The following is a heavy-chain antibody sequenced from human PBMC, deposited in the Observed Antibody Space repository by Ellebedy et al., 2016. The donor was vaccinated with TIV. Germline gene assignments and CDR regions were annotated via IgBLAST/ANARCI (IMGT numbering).Heavy chain of an antibody. CDR1: GFTFSNYA. CDR3: ARDRADYGDTGGFDY. V-gene: IGHV3-23*01. CDR2: ISASGANT. J-gene: IGHJ4*02. D-gene: IGHD4-17*01. Sequence: PGGSLRLSCAASGFTFSNYAMTWVRQAPGRGLERVSAISASGANTYYADSVRDSVKGRFTISRDNSKNTLYLQMNSLRAEDTAVYYCARDRADYGDTGGFDYWGQGTLVTVSS.